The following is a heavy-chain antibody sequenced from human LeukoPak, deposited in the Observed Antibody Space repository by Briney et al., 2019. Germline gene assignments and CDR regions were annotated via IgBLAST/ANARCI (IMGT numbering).Heavy chain of an antibody. CDR3: AKEQTHYYDSSGYYH. V-gene: IGHV3-23*01. Sequence: GGSLRLSCAASGFTFSSYSMNWVRQAPGKGLEWVSAISGSGGSTYYADSVKGRFTISRDNSKNTLYLQMNSLRAEDTAVYYCAKEQTHYYDSSGYYHWGQGTLVTVSS. J-gene: IGHJ5*02. CDR2: ISGSGGST. CDR1: GFTFSSYS. D-gene: IGHD3-22*01.